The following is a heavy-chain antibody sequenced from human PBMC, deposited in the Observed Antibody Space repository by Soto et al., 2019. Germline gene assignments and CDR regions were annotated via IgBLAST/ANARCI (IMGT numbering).Heavy chain of an antibody. V-gene: IGHV4-59*01. J-gene: IGHJ1*01. CDR3: ASCVFSNTRNTSHYPY. Sequence: PEKLRDTKIVSVGTFRRFCWSWSRQPPEKGLEWIGYICYSDITNYNPSLKSRVTISVDTTKNQFSLKLSSVTAADTDVYYCASCVFSNTRNTSHYPYWGLCPLLT. CDR2: ICYSDIT. D-gene: IGHD2-2*01. CDR1: VGTFRRFC.